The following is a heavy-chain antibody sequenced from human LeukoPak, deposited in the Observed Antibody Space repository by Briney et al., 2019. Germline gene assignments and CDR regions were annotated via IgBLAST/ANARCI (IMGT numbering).Heavy chain of an antibody. J-gene: IGHJ4*02. CDR2: ISSGTGSYI. Sequence: PGGSLRLSCAASGFTFRSYDMSWVRQAPGKGLEWVSTISSGTGSYIYYADSVRGRFTISRDNAKNSLYLQMNSLRAEDTAVYYCARCSGVFGSSGYWGQGTLVTVSS. CDR3: ARCSGVFGSSGY. CDR1: GFTFRSYD. D-gene: IGHD6-6*01. V-gene: IGHV3-21*01.